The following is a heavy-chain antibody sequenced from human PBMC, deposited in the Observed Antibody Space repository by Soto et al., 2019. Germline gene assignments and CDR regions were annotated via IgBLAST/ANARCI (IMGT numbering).Heavy chain of an antibody. CDR2: TYYRSKWYN. CDR3: ARGPGIAVAGYYYYYMDV. V-gene: IGHV6-1*01. Sequence: KQSPTLSLTCAISGDSVSSNSAAWNWIRQSPSRGLEWLGRTYYRSKWYNDYAVSVKSRITINPDTSKNQFSLQLNSVTPEDTAVYYCARGPGIAVAGYYYYYMDVWGKGTTVTVSS. CDR1: GDSVSSNSAA. D-gene: IGHD6-19*01. J-gene: IGHJ6*03.